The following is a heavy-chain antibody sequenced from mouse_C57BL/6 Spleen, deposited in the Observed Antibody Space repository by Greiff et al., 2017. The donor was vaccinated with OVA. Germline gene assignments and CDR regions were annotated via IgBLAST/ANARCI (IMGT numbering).Heavy chain of an antibody. CDR3: ARDGSNLFAY. J-gene: IGHJ3*01. CDR1: GFTFSSYA. V-gene: IGHV5-4*01. Sequence: EVQLVESGGGLVKPGGSLKLSCAASGFTFSSYAMSWVRQTPEKRLEWVATISDGGSYTYYPDNVKGRFTISRDNAKNNLYLQMSHLKSEDTAMYYCARDGSNLFAYWGQGTLVTVSA. CDR2: ISDGGSYT. D-gene: IGHD2-5*01.